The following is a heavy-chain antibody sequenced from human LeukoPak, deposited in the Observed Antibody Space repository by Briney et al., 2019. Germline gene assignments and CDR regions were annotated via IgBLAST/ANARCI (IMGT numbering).Heavy chain of an antibody. J-gene: IGHJ3*02. CDR1: VYTFTSYD. Sequence: GASVKVSCKASVYTFTSYDINWVRQATGQGLEWMGWMNPNSGNTGYAQKFQGRVTMTRNTSISTAYMELSSLRSDDTAVYYCAREPPGSYQGAFDIWGQGTMVTVSS. CDR2: MNPNSGNT. V-gene: IGHV1-8*01. CDR3: AREPPGSYQGAFDI. D-gene: IGHD3-10*01.